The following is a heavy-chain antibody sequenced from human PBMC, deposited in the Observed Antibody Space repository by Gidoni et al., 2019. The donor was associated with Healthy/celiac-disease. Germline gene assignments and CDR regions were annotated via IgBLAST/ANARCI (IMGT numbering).Heavy chain of an antibody. Sequence: QITLKESGPTLVKPTQTLTLTCTFSGFSLSTSGVGVGWIRQPPGKALEWLALIYWDDDKRYSPSLKSRLTITKDTSKNQVVLTMTNMDPVDTATYYCAHAYSSGWYRGDAFDIWGQGTMVTVSS. CDR3: AHAYSSGWYRGDAFDI. V-gene: IGHV2-5*02. CDR2: IYWDDDK. CDR1: GFSLSTSGVG. D-gene: IGHD6-19*01. J-gene: IGHJ3*02.